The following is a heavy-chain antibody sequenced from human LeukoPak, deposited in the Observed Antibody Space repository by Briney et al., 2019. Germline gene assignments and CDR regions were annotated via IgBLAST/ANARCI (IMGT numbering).Heavy chain of an antibody. CDR2: IIPIFGTA. J-gene: IGHJ4*02. D-gene: IGHD3-9*01. CDR3: ARDGQILTGYMAFDY. V-gene: IGHV1-69*13. CDR1: GGTFSSYA. Sequence: ASVKVSCKASGGTFSSYAISWVRQAPGQGLEWMGGIIPIFGTANYAQKFQGRVTITADESTSTAYMELSSLRSEDTAVYYCARDGQILTGYMAFDYWGQGTLVTVSS.